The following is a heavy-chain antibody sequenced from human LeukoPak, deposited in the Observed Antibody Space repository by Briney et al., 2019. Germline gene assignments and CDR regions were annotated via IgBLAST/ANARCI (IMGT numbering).Heavy chain of an antibody. CDR3: AKDVYSSSWPSYNCFDP. CDR2: ISGSGGST. Sequence: PGGSLRLSCAASGFTFSSYAMSWVRQAPGKGLEWVSAISGSGGSTYCADSVKGRFTISRDNSKNTLYLQMNSLRAEDTAVYYCAKDVYSSSWPSYNCFDPGAEGTRVTVSS. CDR1: GFTFSSYA. V-gene: IGHV3-23*01. J-gene: IGHJ5*02. D-gene: IGHD6-13*01.